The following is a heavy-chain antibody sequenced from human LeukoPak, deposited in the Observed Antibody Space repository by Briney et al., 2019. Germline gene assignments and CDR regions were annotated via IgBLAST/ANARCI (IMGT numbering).Heavy chain of an antibody. CDR2: IYTSGST. Sequence: SETLSLTCTVSGGSISSGSYYWSWIRQPAGKGLEWIGRIYTSGSTNYNPSLKSRVTISVDTSKNQFSLKLSSVTAADTAVYYCARSLAAAGTAYYYYMDVWGKGTTVTVSS. CDR1: GGSISSGSYY. V-gene: IGHV4-61*02. J-gene: IGHJ6*03. D-gene: IGHD6-13*01. CDR3: ARSLAAAGTAYYYYMDV.